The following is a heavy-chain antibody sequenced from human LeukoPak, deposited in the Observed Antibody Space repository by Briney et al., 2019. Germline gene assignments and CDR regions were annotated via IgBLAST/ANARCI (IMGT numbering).Heavy chain of an antibody. J-gene: IGHJ2*01. CDR3: ARDRIGRTVGVHWYFDL. V-gene: IGHV4-59*01. CDR2: ISSSGST. CDR1: GDSISSNY. Sequence: SETLSLTCTVSGDSISSNYWSWIRQPPGKGLEWIAYISSSGSTNYNPSLKSRVNISIDTSKKQFSLRLNSVTAADTAVYYCARDRIGRTVGVHWYFDLWGRGTLVTVSS. D-gene: IGHD1-1*01.